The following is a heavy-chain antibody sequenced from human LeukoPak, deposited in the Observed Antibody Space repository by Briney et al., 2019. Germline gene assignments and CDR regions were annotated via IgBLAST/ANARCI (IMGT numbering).Heavy chain of an antibody. CDR3: ARDSSSYYFDY. D-gene: IGHD6-6*01. CDR1: GFTVTSNH. V-gene: IGHV3-66*01. J-gene: IGHJ4*02. Sequence: GGSLSLSCAASGFTVTSNHMNWVRQAPGKGLAWVSIIYSGGTTHYADSLTDRFTIYQDDSINPLFLQMNSLKAEDKAGYYCARDSSSYYFDYWGQGTLGTVSS. CDR2: IYSGGTT.